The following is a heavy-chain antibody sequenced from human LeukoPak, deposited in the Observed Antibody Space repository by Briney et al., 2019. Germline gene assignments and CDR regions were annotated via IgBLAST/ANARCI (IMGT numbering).Heavy chain of an antibody. Sequence: PGGSLRLSCAASGFTFSSYAMHWVRQAPGKGLEWVAVISYDGSNKYYADSVKGRFTISRDNSKNTLYLQMNSLRAEDTAVYYCAKVLGYCTSTSCYMAAFDIWGQGTMVTVSS. CDR3: AKVLGYCTSTSCYMAAFDI. D-gene: IGHD2-2*02. V-gene: IGHV3-30-3*01. CDR2: ISYDGSNK. CDR1: GFTFSSYA. J-gene: IGHJ3*02.